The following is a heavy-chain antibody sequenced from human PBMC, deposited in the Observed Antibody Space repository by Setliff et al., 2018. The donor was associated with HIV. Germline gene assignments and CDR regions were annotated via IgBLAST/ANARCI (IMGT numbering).Heavy chain of an antibody. CDR3: TRDTGYILSGYRPHWYFDL. Sequence: PSETLSLTCTFSGDSISSGNYYWSWIRQPAGKGLEWIGRIYSTGSTNYNPSLKSRVTISSDTSKNLFSLKRTTVTAADAAVYYCTRDTGYILSGYRPHWYFDLWGRGTLVTVSS. CDR1: GDSISSGNYY. V-gene: IGHV4-61*02. J-gene: IGHJ2*01. CDR2: IYSTGST. D-gene: IGHD3-9*01.